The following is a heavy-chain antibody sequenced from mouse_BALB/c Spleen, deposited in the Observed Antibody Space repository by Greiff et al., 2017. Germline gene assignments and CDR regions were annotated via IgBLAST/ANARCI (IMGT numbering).Heavy chain of an antibody. Sequence: DVMLVESGGGLVKPGGSLKLSCAASGFTFSSYAMSWVRQTPEKRLEWVATISSGGSYTYYPDSVKGRFTISRDNAKNTLYLQMSSLRSEDTAMYYCARQKDPKGGFAYWGQGTLVTVSA. J-gene: IGHJ3*01. CDR3: ARQKDPKGGFAY. V-gene: IGHV5-9-3*01. CDR2: ISSGGSYT. CDR1: GFTFSSYA.